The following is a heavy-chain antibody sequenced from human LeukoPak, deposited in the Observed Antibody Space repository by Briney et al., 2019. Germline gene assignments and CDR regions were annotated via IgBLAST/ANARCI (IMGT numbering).Heavy chain of an antibody. J-gene: IGHJ4*02. Sequence: TGGSLRLSCAASGSTFSSYSMNWVRQAPGKGLEWVSSISSSSSYIFYADSVKGRFTISRDIAKNSLYLQMNSLRAEDTAVYYCARSGYSGYDFNAGDFDYWGQGTLVTVSS. D-gene: IGHD5-12*01. V-gene: IGHV3-21*01. CDR1: GSTFSSYS. CDR3: ARSGYSGYDFNAGDFDY. CDR2: ISSSSSYI.